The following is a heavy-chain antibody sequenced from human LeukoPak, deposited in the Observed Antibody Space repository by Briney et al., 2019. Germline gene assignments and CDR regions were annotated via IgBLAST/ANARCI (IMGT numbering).Heavy chain of an antibody. Sequence: GESLKISCKGSGYSFTSYWIGWVRQMPGKGLEWMGIIYPGDSDTRYSPSFQGQVTISADNSISTAYLQWSSLKASDTAMYYCARRRIVVVTASDAFDIWGQGTMVTVSS. D-gene: IGHD2-21*02. CDR1: GYSFTSYW. CDR3: ARRRIVVVTASDAFDI. V-gene: IGHV5-51*01. J-gene: IGHJ3*02. CDR2: IYPGDSDT.